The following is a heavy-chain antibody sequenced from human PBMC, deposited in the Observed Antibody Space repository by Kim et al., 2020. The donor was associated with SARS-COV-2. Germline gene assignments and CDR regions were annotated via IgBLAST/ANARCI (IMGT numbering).Heavy chain of an antibody. V-gene: IGHV3-30*18. Sequence: GGSLRLSCAASGFTFSSYGMHWVRQAPGKGLEWVAVISYDGSNKYYADSVKGRFTISRDNSKNTLYLQMNSLRAEDTAVYYCAKDPARWELLWWFDPWGQGTLVTVSS. CDR2: ISYDGSNK. D-gene: IGHD1-26*01. J-gene: IGHJ5*02. CDR1: GFTFSSYG. CDR3: AKDPARWELLWWFDP.